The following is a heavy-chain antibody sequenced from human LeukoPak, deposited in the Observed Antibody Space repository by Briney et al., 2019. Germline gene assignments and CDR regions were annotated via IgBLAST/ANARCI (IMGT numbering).Heavy chain of an antibody. J-gene: IGHJ4*02. D-gene: IGHD3-3*01. V-gene: IGHV4-59*01. CDR2: IYYSGST. CDR3: ARGGVVHLDY. CDR1: GGSISSYY. Sequence: SETLSLTCTVSGGSISSYYWSWIRQPPGKGLEWIGYIYYSGSTNYNPSLKSRVTISVDTSKNRFSLKLTSVTAADTAVYYCARGGVVHLDYWGQGTLVTVAS.